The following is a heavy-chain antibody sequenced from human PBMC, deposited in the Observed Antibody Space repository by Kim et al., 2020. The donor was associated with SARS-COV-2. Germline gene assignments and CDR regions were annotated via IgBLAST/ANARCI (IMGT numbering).Heavy chain of an antibody. CDR2: ISYDGSKK. CDR3: AKGGYGLGTNFFYGMDV. J-gene: IGHJ6*02. Sequence: GGSLRLSCAASTFPFRTFAMHWVRQAPGKGLQWVAVISYDGSKKYYGESVKGRFTISRDNSKDTLYLQMNSLRAEDTAVYYCAKGGYGLGTNFFYGMDVWGQGTMVTVSS. CDR1: TFPFRTFA. V-gene: IGHV3-30*18. D-gene: IGHD3-10*01.